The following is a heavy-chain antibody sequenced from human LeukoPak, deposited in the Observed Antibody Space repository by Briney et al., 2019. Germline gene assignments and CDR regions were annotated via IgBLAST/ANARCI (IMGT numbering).Heavy chain of an antibody. CDR3: ASGWYEGVDY. J-gene: IGHJ4*02. CDR1: GGSISSGGYY. CDR2: IYYSGNT. Sequence: SETLSLTCTVSGGSISSGGYYWSWIRQHPGKGLEWIGYIYYSGNTYYNPSLKSRVTISVDKSKNQFSLKLSSVTAADTAVYYCASGWYEGVDYWGQGTLVTVSS. V-gene: IGHV4-31*03. D-gene: IGHD6-19*01.